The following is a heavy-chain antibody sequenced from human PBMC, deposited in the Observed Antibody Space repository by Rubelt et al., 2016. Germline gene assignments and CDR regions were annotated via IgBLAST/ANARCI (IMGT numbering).Heavy chain of an antibody. J-gene: IGHJ4*02. Sequence: QVQLVQSGSELKKPGASVKVSCKASGYTFTSYGISWVRQAPGQGLEWMGWISAYNGNTTYAQKLQGRVTMTTNTAYMELRSLISDDTAVYYCARDPLPYSSSWYGSDYWGQGTLVTVSS. CDR2: ISAYNGNT. V-gene: IGHV1-18*01. D-gene: IGHD6-13*01. CDR1: GYTFTSYG. CDR3: ARDPLPYSSSWYGSDY.